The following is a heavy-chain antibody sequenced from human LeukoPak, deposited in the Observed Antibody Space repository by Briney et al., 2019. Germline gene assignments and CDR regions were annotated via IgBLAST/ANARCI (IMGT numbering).Heavy chain of an antibody. D-gene: IGHD1-7*01. Sequence: GGSLRLSCAASGFTFSSFWTSWVRLTPGKGLEWVANINEDGSETYYVDSVRGRFTIFRDNARSLLNLQMNSPRAEDTAVYYCARGDKPGTADSWGPGTLVTVSS. CDR3: ARGDKPGTADS. J-gene: IGHJ4*02. V-gene: IGHV3-7*01. CDR2: INEDGSET. CDR1: GFTFSSFW.